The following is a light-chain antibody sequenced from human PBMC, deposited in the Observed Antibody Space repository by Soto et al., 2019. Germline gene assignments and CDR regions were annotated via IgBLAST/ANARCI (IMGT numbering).Light chain of an antibody. CDR2: GAS. CDR3: QQYLNWPWT. Sequence: EIVMTQSPPTLSVSPGEGVTLSCKASHSITNYLAWYQHKPGQSPKLLINGASIRATGFPARFSGSGSGEDFTLTISSVQSEDFAVYYCQQYLNWPWTFGQGTRVEIK. CDR1: HSITNY. J-gene: IGKJ1*01. V-gene: IGKV3-15*01.